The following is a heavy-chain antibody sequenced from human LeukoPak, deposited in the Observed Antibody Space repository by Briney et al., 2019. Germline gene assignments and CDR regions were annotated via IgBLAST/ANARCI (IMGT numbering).Heavy chain of an antibody. CDR2: IRNGNT. CDR3: VREAGYCATVCLKTNDCVP. Sequence: GGSLSLFCAASGFPFSNHAMRWVRQPPGKGLEWVSAIRNGNTYCADSVRDRLTISRGVSKNIVYLPMYSLGVEDTARYYCVREAGYCATVCLKTNDCVPWGQGTLVTVSS. CDR1: GFPFSNHA. J-gene: IGHJ5*02. V-gene: IGHV3-23*01. D-gene: IGHD2-8*01.